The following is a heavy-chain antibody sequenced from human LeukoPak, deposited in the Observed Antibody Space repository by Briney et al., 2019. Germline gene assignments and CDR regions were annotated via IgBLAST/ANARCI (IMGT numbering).Heavy chain of an antibody. CDR2: IIGSGDTT. V-gene: IGHV3-23*01. J-gene: IGHJ4*02. CDR1: GFTFSGSA. D-gene: IGHD3-16*01. Sequence: GGSLRLSCAASGFTFSGSAMSWVRQAPGKGLEWVSAIIGSGDTTYYAASVKGRLTTSRDNSTNTLYLQMNSLRAEDTAVYYCAKVTGGDMITYGGLDYWGQGTLVTVSS. CDR3: AKVTGGDMITYGGLDY.